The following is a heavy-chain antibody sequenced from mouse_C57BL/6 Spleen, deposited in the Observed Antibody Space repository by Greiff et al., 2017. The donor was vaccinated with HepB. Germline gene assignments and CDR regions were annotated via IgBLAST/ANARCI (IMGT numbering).Heavy chain of an antibody. CDR2: IDPETGGT. CDR3: TRCYSNYRMDY. V-gene: IGHV1-15*01. CDR1: GYTFTDYE. D-gene: IGHD2-5*01. Sequence: QVQLQQSGAELVRPGASVTLSCKASGYTFTDYEMHWVKQTPVHGLEWIGAIDPETGGTAYNQKFKGKAILTADKSSSTAYMELRSLTSEDSAVYYCTRCYSNYRMDYWGQGTSVTVSS. J-gene: IGHJ4*01.